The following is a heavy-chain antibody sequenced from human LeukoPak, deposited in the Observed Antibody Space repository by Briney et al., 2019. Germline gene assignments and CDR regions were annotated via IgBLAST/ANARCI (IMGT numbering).Heavy chain of an antibody. CDR3: AKDINGDSTYDAFDI. CDR2: ISWNSGSI. D-gene: IGHD4-17*01. Sequence: GGSLRLSCAASGFTFSNYGMHWVRHAPGKGLEWVSGISWNSGSIGYADSVKGRFTISRDNAKNSLYLQMNSLRAEDTALYYCAKDINGDSTYDAFDIWGQGTMVTVSS. J-gene: IGHJ3*02. CDR1: GFTFSNYG. V-gene: IGHV3-9*01.